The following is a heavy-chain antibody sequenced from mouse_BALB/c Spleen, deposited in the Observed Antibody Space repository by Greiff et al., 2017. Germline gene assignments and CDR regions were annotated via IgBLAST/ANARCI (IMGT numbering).Heavy chain of an antibody. J-gene: IGHJ3*01. V-gene: IGHV1-7*01. CDR3: ARKAKGGYCNSPFAY. CDR1: GYTFTSYW. CDR2: INPSTGYT. D-gene: IGHD2-10*02. Sequence: VQLQQSGAELAKPGASVKMSCKASGYTFTSYWMHWVKQRPGQGLEWIGYINPSTGYTEYNQKFKDKATLTADKSSSTAYMQLSSLTSEDSAVYYWARKAKGGYCNSPFAYWGQGTLVTVSA.